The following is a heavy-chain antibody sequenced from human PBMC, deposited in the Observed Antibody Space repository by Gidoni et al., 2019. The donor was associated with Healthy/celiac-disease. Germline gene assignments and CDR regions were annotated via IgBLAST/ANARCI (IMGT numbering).Heavy chain of an antibody. CDR3: ARAPVDYDILTGYYTAAWFDP. D-gene: IGHD3-9*01. Sequence: QVQLQESGPGLVKPSQTLSLTCIVSGGSISSGGYYWSWIRQHPGKGLEWIGYIYYSGSTYYNPSLKSRVTISVDTSKNQFSLKLSSVTAADTAVYYCARAPVDYDILTGYYTAAWFDPWGQGTLVTVSS. V-gene: IGHV4-31*03. CDR1: GGSISSGGYY. CDR2: IYYSGST. J-gene: IGHJ5*02.